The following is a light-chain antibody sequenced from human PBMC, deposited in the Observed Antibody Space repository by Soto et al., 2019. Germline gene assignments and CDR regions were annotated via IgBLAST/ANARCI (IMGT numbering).Light chain of an antibody. CDR3: SSYTSTSSYVV. J-gene: IGLJ2*01. V-gene: IGLV2-14*03. Sequence: QSVLTQPASVSGSPGQSITISCTGTTNDIGTYTYVSWYQQHPDKAPKLIIYEVTNRPSGVSNRFSGSKSGNTASLTISGLQAEDEAHYYCSSYTSTSSYVVFGGGTQLTVL. CDR1: TNDIGTYTY. CDR2: EVT.